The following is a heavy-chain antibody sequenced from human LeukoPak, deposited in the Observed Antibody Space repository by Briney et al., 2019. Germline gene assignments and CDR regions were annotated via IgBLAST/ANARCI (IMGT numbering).Heavy chain of an antibody. Sequence: PGGSLRLSCAASGFTFSSYEMNWVRQAPGKGLEWVSYISSSGSTIYYADSVKGRFTISRDNSKNALYLQMNSLRAEDTAVYYCARDMDYTAMAKGGMDVWGQGTTVTVSS. CDR2: ISSSGSTI. CDR1: GFTFSSYE. J-gene: IGHJ6*02. D-gene: IGHD5-18*01. CDR3: ARDMDYTAMAKGGMDV. V-gene: IGHV3-48*03.